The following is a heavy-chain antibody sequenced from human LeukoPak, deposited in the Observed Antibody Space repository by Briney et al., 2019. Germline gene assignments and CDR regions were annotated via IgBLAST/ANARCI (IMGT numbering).Heavy chain of an antibody. CDR2: ISYDGSNK. D-gene: IGHD3-22*01. Sequence: PGGSLGLSCAASGFTFSSYGMHWVRQAPGKGLEWVAVISYDGSNKYYADSVKGRFTISRDNSKNTLYLQMNSLRAEDTAVYYCAKMEDYYDSSGYYYNAFDIWGQGTMATVSS. CDR3: AKMEDYYDSSGYYYNAFDI. V-gene: IGHV3-30*18. CDR1: GFTFSSYG. J-gene: IGHJ3*02.